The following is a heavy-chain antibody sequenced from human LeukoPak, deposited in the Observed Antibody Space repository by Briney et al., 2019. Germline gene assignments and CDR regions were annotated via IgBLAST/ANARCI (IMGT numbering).Heavy chain of an antibody. CDR1: GYTFTSYA. Sequence: ASVKVSCKASGYTFTSYAMHWVRQAPGQRLEWMGWINAGNGNTKYSQEFQGRVTITRDTSASTAYMELSSLRSEDTAVYYCAGATPYCSGGSCYSRPGSNWFDPWGQGTLVTVSS. D-gene: IGHD2-15*01. V-gene: IGHV1-3*01. J-gene: IGHJ5*02. CDR2: INAGNGNT. CDR3: AGATPYCSGGSCYSRPGSNWFDP.